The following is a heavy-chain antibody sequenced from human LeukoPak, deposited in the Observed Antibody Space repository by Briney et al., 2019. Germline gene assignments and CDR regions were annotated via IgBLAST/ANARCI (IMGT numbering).Heavy chain of an antibody. V-gene: IGHV4-61*01. D-gene: IGHD3-3*01. CDR1: GGSVSSGSYY. Sequence: SETLSLTCTVSGGSVSSGSYYWSWIRQPPGKGLEWIGYIYYSGSTNYNPSLKSRVTISVDTSKNQFSLKLSSVTAADTAVYYCARGMGDFWSGYYIFDYWGQGTLVTVSS. J-gene: IGHJ4*02. CDR3: ARGMGDFWSGYYIFDY. CDR2: IYYSGST.